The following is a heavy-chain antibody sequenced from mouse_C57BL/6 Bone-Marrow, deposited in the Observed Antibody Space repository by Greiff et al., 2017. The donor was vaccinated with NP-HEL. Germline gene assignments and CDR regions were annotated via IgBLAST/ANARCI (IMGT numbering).Heavy chain of an antibody. CDR2: IRSKSSNYAT. Sequence: GGGLVQPKGSLKLSCAASGFTFNTYAMHWVRQAPGKGLEWVARIRSKSSNYATYYADSVKDRFTISRDDSQSMLYLQMNNLKTEDTAMYYGVREEDYYGSSRAWFAYWGQGTLVTVSA. V-gene: IGHV10-3*01. D-gene: IGHD1-1*01. J-gene: IGHJ3*01. CDR3: VREEDYYGSSRAWFAY. CDR1: GFTFNTYA.